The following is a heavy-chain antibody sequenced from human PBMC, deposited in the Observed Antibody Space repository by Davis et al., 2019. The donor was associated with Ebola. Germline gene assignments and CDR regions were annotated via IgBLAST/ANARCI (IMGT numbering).Heavy chain of an antibody. CDR1: GYSFSSYG. Sequence: ASVKVSCKTSGYSFSSYGISWVRQAPGQGLEWMGWINGYNGNTNYAQNLQGRVTMTTDTSTSTAYMELRSLRSDDTAVYYCARARGVGATSIAWFDPWGQGTLVTVSS. CDR3: ARARGVGATSIAWFDP. CDR2: INGYNGNT. J-gene: IGHJ5*02. V-gene: IGHV1-18*01. D-gene: IGHD1-26*01.